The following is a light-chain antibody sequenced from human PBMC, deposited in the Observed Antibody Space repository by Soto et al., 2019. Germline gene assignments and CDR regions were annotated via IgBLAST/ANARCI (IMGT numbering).Light chain of an antibody. CDR3: QHYNSYSRT. Sequence: DIQMTQSPSTLSASIGDRVAITCRASDNIGPWVAWYQQKPGKAPKLLIYKASTLETGAPSRFAGSGSGTGCTLTITRLQPDDFATYYCQHYNSYSRTFGQGPKVEV. V-gene: IGKV1-5*03. CDR2: KAS. CDR1: DNIGPW. J-gene: IGKJ1*01.